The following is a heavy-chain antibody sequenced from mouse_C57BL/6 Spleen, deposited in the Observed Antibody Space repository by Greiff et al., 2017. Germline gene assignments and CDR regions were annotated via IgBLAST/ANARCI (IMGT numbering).Heavy chain of an antibody. CDR2: IYPGRGST. D-gene: IGHD1-1*01. CDR1: GYTFTSYW. V-gene: IGHV1-55*01. CDR3: AVRDYGSADLYFDV. J-gene: IGHJ1*03. Sequence: QVQLQQPGAELVKPGASVKMSCKASGYTFTSYWITWVKQRPGQGLEWIGDIYPGRGSTNYNEKFKSKATLTVDTSSSTAYMQLSSLTSEDSAVYDSAVRDYGSADLYFDVWGTGTTVTVAS.